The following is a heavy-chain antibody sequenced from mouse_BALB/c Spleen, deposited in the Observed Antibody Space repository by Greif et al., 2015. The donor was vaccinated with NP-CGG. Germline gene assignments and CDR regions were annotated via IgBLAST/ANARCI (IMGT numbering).Heavy chain of an antibody. V-gene: IGHV5-4*02. CDR2: ISDGGSYT. Sequence: DVHLVESGGGLVKPGGSLKLSCAASGFTFSDYYMYWVRQTPEKRLEWVATISDGGSYTYYPDSVKGRFTISRDNAKNNLYLQMSSLKSEDTAMYYCARGYFDYWGQGTTLTVSS. CDR1: GFTFSDYY. J-gene: IGHJ2*01. CDR3: ARGYFDY.